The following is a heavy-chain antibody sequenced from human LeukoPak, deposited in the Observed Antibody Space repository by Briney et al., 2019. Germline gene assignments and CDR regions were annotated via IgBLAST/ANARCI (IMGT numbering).Heavy chain of an antibody. CDR3: AKAVRSMVTGGGYFDS. Sequence: GGSLRLSCAASGFAFSNYAMSWDCHAPGKRLERVSYLSVGGVSRYYAASVMGRFTISRDNSKNTLYLQMNSLRAEDTAVYYCAKAVRSMVTGGGYFDSWGQGTLVTVSS. CDR2: LSVGGVSR. V-gene: IGHV3-23*01. D-gene: IGHD3-10*01. J-gene: IGHJ4*02. CDR1: GFAFSNYA.